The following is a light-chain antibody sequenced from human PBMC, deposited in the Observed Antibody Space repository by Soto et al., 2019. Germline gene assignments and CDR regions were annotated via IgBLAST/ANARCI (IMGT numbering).Light chain of an antibody. V-gene: IGKV3-20*01. CDR3: QQYGLVPRT. J-gene: IGKJ1*01. CDR2: GAS. CDR1: QNVLSNY. Sequence: IVVTQCPGTLSLSPGEGATIYCWTSQNVLSNYLDWYQQKPGQAPRLLSDGASTRATGIPDRFGGSGSGTDFTLTSSRLEPEDFAVYSCQQYGLVPRTFGQGTNVEI.